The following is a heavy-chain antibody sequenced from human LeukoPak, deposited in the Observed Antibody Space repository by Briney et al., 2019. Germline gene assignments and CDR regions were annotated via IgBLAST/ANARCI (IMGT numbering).Heavy chain of an antibody. CDR1: GFFVSSGYY. CDR3: ARVWELSDAFDI. Sequence: SETLSLTCSVSGFFVSSGYYWGWIRQPPGKGLEWIGSIYYSGSTPYNPSLKSRVTISVDTSKNQFSLKLSSVTAADAAVYYCARVWELSDAFDIWGQGTMVTVSS. D-gene: IGHD1-26*01. V-gene: IGHV4-38-2*02. J-gene: IGHJ3*02. CDR2: IYYSGST.